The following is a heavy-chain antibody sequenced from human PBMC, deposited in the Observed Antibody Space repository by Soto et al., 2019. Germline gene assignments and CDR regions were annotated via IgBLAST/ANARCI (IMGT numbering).Heavy chain of an antibody. Sequence: SETLSLTCTVSGGSISSYYWSWIRQPPGKGLEWIGYIYYSGSTNYNPSLKSRVTISVDTSKNQFSLKLRSVTAADTAVYYCARHGPIAAAGSVFDYWGQGTLVTVSS. CDR2: IYYSGST. CDR1: GGSISSYY. D-gene: IGHD6-13*01. V-gene: IGHV4-59*08. J-gene: IGHJ4*02. CDR3: ARHGPIAAAGSVFDY.